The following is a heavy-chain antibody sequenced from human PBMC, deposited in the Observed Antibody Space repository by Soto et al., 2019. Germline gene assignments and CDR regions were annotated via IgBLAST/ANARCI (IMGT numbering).Heavy chain of an antibody. CDR1: GYTFTDYD. D-gene: IGHD1-26*01. V-gene: IGHV1-8*01. CDR2: TNPNSGRT. J-gene: IGHJ4*02. Sequence: ASVKVSCKASGYTFTDYDITWVRQATGQGLEWMGWTNPNSGRTGYAQKFQGRVTMTGDTSISTAHMDLSSLTSEDTAVYFCARGVGSGSYDEYWGQGTLVTVSS. CDR3: ARGVGSGSYDEY.